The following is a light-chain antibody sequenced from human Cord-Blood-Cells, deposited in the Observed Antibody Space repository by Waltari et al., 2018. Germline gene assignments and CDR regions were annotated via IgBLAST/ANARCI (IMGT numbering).Light chain of an antibody. CDR1: SSDVGGYNY. CDR2: EVN. J-gene: IGLJ2*01. CDR3: SSYAGSNVV. V-gene: IGLV2-8*01. Sequence: QSALTQPPSASGSPGQSVTISCTGTSSDVGGYNYVSGYQQHPGKAPKLMIYEVNKRPSGVPDRFSGAKSGNTASLTVSGLQAEDEADYYCSSYAGSNVVFGGGTKLTVL.